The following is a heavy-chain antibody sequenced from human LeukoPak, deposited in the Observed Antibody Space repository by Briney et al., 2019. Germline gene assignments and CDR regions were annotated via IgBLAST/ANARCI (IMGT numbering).Heavy chain of an antibody. CDR2: INTNTGNP. J-gene: IGHJ4*02. CDR1: GHSFTSYA. D-gene: IGHD1-26*01. CDR3: ARDLRWWDGPRGYFDY. V-gene: IGHV7-4-1*02. Sequence: ASVKVSCKASGHSFTSYAMNWVRQAPGQGLEWMGWINTNTGNPTYAQGFTGRFVFSLDTSVSTAYLQISSLKAEDTAVYYCARDLRWWDGPRGYFDYWGQGTLVTVSS.